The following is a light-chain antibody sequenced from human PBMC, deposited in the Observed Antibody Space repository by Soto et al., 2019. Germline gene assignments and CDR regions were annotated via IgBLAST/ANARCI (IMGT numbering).Light chain of an antibody. J-gene: IGLJ1*01. Sequence: QSALTQPASVSGSPGQSITISCTGTSSDVGAYNFVSWYQQHPGKAPKLMIYDVTNRPSGVSDRFSGSKSGNMASLSISVLQAEDEADYYCNSYTSSSTYVFGTGTKLTVL. CDR1: SSDVGAYNF. CDR3: NSYTSSSTYV. V-gene: IGLV2-14*01. CDR2: DVT.